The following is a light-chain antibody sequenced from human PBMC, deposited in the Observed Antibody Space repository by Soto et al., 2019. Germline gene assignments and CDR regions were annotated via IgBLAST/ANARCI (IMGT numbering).Light chain of an antibody. CDR3: QQYNSYSRT. V-gene: IGKV1-5*03. CDR2: KAS. J-gene: IGKJ1*01. CDR1: QSISSW. Sequence: DIQMTQSPSTLSASVGDRVTITCRASQSISSWLAWYQQKPGKAPKLLIYKASTLESGVRSRFSGSGSGTEFTLTISSLQPDDFAAYYCQQYNSYSRTFGQGTKVEIK.